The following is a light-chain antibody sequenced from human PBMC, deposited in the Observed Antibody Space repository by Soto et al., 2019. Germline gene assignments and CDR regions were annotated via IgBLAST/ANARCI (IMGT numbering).Light chain of an antibody. CDR3: SSYTSSSTLV. J-gene: IGLJ1*01. CDR2: EVS. Sequence: SALTQPASVSGSPGQSITISCTGTSGDIGGYNYVSWYQQYPGRAPKLMIYEVSDRPSGVSDRFSGSKSGNTASLTISGLQAEEEADYYCSSYTSSSTLVFGTGTKVTVL. CDR1: SGDIGGYNY. V-gene: IGLV2-14*01.